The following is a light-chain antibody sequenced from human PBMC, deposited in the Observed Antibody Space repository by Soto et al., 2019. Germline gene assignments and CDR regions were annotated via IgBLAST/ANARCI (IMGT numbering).Light chain of an antibody. CDR3: SSYTSSSTLV. V-gene: IGLV2-14*01. CDR2: DVS. Sequence: QSVLTQPASVSGSPGRSITISCTGTSSDVGDYNYVSWYQQHPGKAPKVMIYDVSHRPSGVSNRFSGSKSGNTASLTISGLQAEDEADYYCSSYTSSSTLVFGTGTKLTVL. J-gene: IGLJ1*01. CDR1: SSDVGDYNY.